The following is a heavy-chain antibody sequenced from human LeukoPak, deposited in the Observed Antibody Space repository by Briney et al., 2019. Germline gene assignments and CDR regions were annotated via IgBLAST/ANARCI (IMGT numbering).Heavy chain of an antibody. CDR1: GFTFSSYA. CDR2: TSGDGGAT. J-gene: IGHJ4*02. CDR3: AKDRPNYYGSNGHYYRRDGDY. Sequence: HPGGSLRLSCAASGFTFSSYAMSWVRQSIGKWLEWVSSTSGDGGATYYSNSVKGRFTISRDNSRNTLYLQMNSLRAEDTAVYYCAKDRPNYYGSNGHYYRRDGDYWGQGTLVTVSS. D-gene: IGHD3-22*01. V-gene: IGHV3-23*01.